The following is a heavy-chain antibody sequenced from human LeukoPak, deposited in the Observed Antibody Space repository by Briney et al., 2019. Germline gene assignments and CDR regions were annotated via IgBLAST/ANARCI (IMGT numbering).Heavy chain of an antibody. D-gene: IGHD3-10*01. Sequence: GRSLRLSCAASGFTFSSYGMHWVRQAPGKGLEWVAVISYDGSNKYYADSVKGRFTISRDNSKNTLYLQMNSLRAEDTAVYYCARITMVRGGYFDYWGQGTLVTVSS. CDR3: ARITMVRGGYFDY. CDR1: GFTFSSYG. V-gene: IGHV3-30*19. CDR2: ISYDGSNK. J-gene: IGHJ4*02.